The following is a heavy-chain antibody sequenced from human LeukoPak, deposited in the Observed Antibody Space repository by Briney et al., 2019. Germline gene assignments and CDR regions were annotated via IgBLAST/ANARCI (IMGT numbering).Heavy chain of an antibody. CDR3: AREKLDTRGYVDY. CDR2: IKQDGTDK. D-gene: IGHD3-22*01. J-gene: IGHJ4*02. Sequence: GGSLDPSWEGPGFTSSTYWMSWVPRPPGKGRDWVANIKQDGTDKYYVDSVKGRFTISRDNAKNLLYLQMNSLRAEDTAVYYCAREKLDTRGYVDYWGQGTLVTVSS. CDR1: GFTSSTYW. V-gene: IGHV3-7*01.